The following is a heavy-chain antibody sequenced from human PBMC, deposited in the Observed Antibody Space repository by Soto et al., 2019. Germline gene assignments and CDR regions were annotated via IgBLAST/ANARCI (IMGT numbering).Heavy chain of an antibody. D-gene: IGHD3-10*01. J-gene: IGHJ4*02. CDR1: GYTFTSHG. V-gene: IGHV1-18*01. Sequence: QVHLVQSGAEVKNPGASVKVSCKASGYTFTSHGISWVRQAPGQGLEWMGWISSVTGGTNYAQSLRGRVTMTTDTSTTTAYMERTILTSDDTAVYYCGRDISYGSGTAYGYGSQGTAVTVSS. CDR2: ISSVTGGT. CDR3: GRDISYGSGTAYGY.